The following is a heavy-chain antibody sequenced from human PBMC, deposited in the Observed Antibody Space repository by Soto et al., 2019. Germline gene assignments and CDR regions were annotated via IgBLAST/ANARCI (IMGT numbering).Heavy chain of an antibody. Sequence: SETLSLTCAVSRGSFSGYYWSWVRQFPGKGLEWIGEIIHTGSTNYNPSLKSRVTMSIDTSKKEISLKLSSVTAADTAVYYCARVGQPPSDYWGQGTLVTVSS. CDR1: RGSFSGYY. V-gene: IGHV4-34*12. CDR2: IIHTGST. D-gene: IGHD2-2*01. J-gene: IGHJ4*02. CDR3: ARVGQPPSDY.